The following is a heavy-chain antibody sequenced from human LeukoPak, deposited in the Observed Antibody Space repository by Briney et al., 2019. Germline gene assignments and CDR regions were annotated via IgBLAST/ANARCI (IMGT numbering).Heavy chain of an antibody. J-gene: IGHJ6*04. CDR2: IYHSGST. CDR3: AREGYYYGSGTAVDV. D-gene: IGHD3-10*01. V-gene: IGHV4-4*02. CDR1: GGSISSSNW. Sequence: SETLSLTCAVSGGSISSSNWWSWVHQPPGKGLEWIGEIYHSGSTNYNPSLKSRVTISVDKSKNQFSLKLSSVTAADTAVYYCAREGYYYGSGTAVDVWGKGTTVTVSS.